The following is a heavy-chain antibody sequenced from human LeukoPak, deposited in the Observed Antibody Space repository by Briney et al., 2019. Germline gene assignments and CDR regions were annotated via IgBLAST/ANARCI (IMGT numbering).Heavy chain of an antibody. D-gene: IGHD1-20*01. Sequence: SETLSLTCTVSGYSISSGYYWGWIRQPPGKGLEWIGSIYHSGSTYYNPSLKSRVTISVDTSKNQFSLKLSSVTAADTAVYYCARDLTGTSNAEYFDYWGQGTLVTVSS. J-gene: IGHJ4*02. CDR2: IYHSGST. V-gene: IGHV4-38-2*02. CDR3: ARDLTGTSNAEYFDY. CDR1: GYSISSGYY.